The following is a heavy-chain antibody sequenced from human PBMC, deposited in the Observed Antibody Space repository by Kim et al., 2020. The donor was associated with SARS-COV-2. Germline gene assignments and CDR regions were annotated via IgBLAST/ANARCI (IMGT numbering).Heavy chain of an antibody. CDR3: ARSQRGVLEWLFPLDV. D-gene: IGHD3-3*01. CDR2: IYYSGST. V-gene: IGHV4-31*03. CDR1: GGSISSGGYY. Sequence: SETLSLTCTVSGGSISSGGYYWSWIRQHPGKGLEWIGYIYYSGSTYYNPSLKSRVTISVDTSKNQFSLKLSSVTAADTAVYYCARSQRGVLEWLFPLDVWGQGTTVTVSS. J-gene: IGHJ6*02.